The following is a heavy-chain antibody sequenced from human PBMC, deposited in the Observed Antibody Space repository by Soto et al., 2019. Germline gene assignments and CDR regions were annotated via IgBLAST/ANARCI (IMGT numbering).Heavy chain of an antibody. CDR1: GFIFSNYW. CDR3: ARETHYFGINV. CDR2: IHSDGSST. J-gene: IGHJ6*02. Sequence: GGSLRLSCAASGFIFSNYWMHWVRQVPGKGLVWVSRIHSDGSSTYYADFVKGRFTISRDNAKNTLYVQMNSLRAEDTGVYYCARETHYFGINVWGQGTTVNVS. V-gene: IGHV3-74*01.